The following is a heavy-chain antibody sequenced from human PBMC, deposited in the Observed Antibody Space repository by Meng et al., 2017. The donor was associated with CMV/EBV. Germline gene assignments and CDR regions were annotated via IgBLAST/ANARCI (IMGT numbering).Heavy chain of an antibody. D-gene: IGHD3-3*01. CDR1: GGSFSGYY. J-gene: IGHJ6*02. V-gene: IGHV4-34*01. Sequence: GSLRLSCAVYGGSFSGYYWSWIRQPPGKGLEWIGEINHSGSTNYNPSLKSRVTISVDTSKNQFSLKLSSVTAADTAVYYCARELRFLESTGWYYYGMDVWGQGTTATVSS. CDR3: ARELRFLESTGWYYYGMDV. CDR2: INHSGST.